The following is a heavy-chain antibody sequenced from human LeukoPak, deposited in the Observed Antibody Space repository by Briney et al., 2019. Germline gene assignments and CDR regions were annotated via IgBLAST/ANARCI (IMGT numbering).Heavy chain of an antibody. CDR2: IIPIFGTA. CDR1: GYTFTSYG. CDR3: ASRNTIVRGVIIRDNYYYYYMDV. D-gene: IGHD3-10*01. J-gene: IGHJ6*03. Sequence: ASVKVSCKASGYTFTSYGISWVRQAPGQGLEWMGGIIPIFGTANYAQKFQGRVTITADESTSTAYMELSSLRSEDTAVYYCASRNTIVRGVIIRDNYYYYYMDVWGKGTTVTISS. V-gene: IGHV1-69*13.